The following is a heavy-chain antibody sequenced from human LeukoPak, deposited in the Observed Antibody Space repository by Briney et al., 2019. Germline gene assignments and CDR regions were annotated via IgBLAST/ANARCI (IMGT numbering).Heavy chain of an antibody. CDR3: AKAPYDILTGYSPS. CDR2: ISYDGSNK. CDR1: GFTFSSYG. V-gene: IGHV3-30*18. J-gene: IGHJ5*02. Sequence: PGRSLRLSCAASGFTFSSYGMHWVRQAPGKGLEWVAVISYDGSNKYYADSVKGRFTISRDNSKNTPYLQMNSLRAEDTAVYYCAKAPYDILTGYSPSWGQGTLVTVSS. D-gene: IGHD3-9*01.